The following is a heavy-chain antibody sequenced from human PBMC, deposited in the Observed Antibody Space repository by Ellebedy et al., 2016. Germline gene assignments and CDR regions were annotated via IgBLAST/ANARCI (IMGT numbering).Heavy chain of an antibody. Sequence: GESLKISXAASGFTLSDYSMNWVRQAPGKGLEWVSSITSSSSYIFYADSVKGRFTISRDNSKNTLSLQMNSLRGEDSAIYYCARGPYSSGHCDAFDVWGRGTTVTVSS. CDR3: ARGPYSSGHCDAFDV. CDR1: GFTLSDYS. V-gene: IGHV3-21*06. J-gene: IGHJ3*01. CDR2: ITSSSSYI. D-gene: IGHD6-19*01.